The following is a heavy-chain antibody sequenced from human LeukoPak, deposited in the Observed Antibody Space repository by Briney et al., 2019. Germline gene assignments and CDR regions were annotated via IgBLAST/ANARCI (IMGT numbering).Heavy chain of an antibody. D-gene: IGHD3-3*01. CDR1: GYSIGSGYY. V-gene: IGHV4-38-2*02. J-gene: IGHJ4*02. CDR2: IYYSGST. CDR3: ASSDTIFGVVWDY. Sequence: SSETLSLTCTVSGYSIGSGYYWGWIRQPPGKGLEWIGSIYYSGSTYYNPSLKSRVTISVDTSKNQFSLKLSSVTAADTAVYYCASSDTIFGVVWDYWGQGTLVTVSS.